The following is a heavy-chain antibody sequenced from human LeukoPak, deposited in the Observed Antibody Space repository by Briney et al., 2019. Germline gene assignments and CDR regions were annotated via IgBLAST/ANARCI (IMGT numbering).Heavy chain of an antibody. CDR3: AITGGPTVTAFDL. Sequence: PGGSLRLSCAASGFTFRNYEMNWVRQTPGKGLEWISCIGSGSGGTSIYYADSVKGRFTVSTDNTKNSLHLQMNSLRAEDTAVYYCAITGGPTVTAFDLWGQGILVTVSS. CDR1: GFTFRNYE. D-gene: IGHD4-11*01. CDR2: IGSGSGGTSI. J-gene: IGHJ4*02. V-gene: IGHV3-48*03.